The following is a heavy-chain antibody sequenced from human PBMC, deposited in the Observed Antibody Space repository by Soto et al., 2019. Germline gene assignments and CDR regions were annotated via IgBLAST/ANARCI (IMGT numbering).Heavy chain of an antibody. J-gene: IGHJ4*02. D-gene: IGHD5-12*01. CDR2: INDDGSST. CDR3: ARDKSGPADY. Sequence: GGSLRLSCAASGFTFSNYWMHWVRQAPGKGLVWVSRINDDGSSTTYADSVKDRFTISRDNAKNTVYLEMNSLRAEDTAVYYCARDKSGPADYWGQGTLVTVSS. V-gene: IGHV3-74*01. CDR1: GFTFSNYW.